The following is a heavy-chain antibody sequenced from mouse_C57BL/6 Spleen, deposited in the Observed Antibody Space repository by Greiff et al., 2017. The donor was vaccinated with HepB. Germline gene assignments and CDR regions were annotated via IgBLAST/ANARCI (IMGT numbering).Heavy chain of an antibody. Sequence: QVQLQQSGAELARPGASVKMSCKASGYTFTSYTMHWVKQRPGQGLEWIGYINPSSGYTKYNQKFKDKATLTADKSSSPAYMQLSSLTSEDSAVYYCARSAAQAPWFAYWGQGTLVTVSA. J-gene: IGHJ3*01. CDR2: INPSSGYT. D-gene: IGHD3-2*02. CDR1: GYTFTSYT. V-gene: IGHV1-4*01. CDR3: ARSAAQAPWFAY.